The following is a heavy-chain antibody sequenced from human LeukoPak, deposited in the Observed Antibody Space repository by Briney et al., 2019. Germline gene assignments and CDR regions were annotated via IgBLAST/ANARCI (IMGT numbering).Heavy chain of an antibody. CDR1: GFTFSDYY. CDR2: IGGSGTPI. CDR3: ARFAGSGSYYIDY. J-gene: IGHJ4*02. Sequence: GGSLRLSCAASGFTFSDYYMSWIRQAPGKGLEWVSYIGGSGTPIFYAHSVKGRFTISRDNAKNSLYLQMNSLRAEDTAVYYCARFAGSGSYYIDYWGQGTLVTVSS. V-gene: IGHV3-11*01. D-gene: IGHD3-10*01.